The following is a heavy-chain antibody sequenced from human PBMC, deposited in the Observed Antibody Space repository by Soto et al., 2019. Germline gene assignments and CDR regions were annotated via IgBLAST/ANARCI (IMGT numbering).Heavy chain of an antibody. J-gene: IGHJ4*02. V-gene: IGHV4-30-4*01. D-gene: IGHD1-26*01. CDR2: IYYSGST. Sequence: SETLSLTCTVSGGSISSGDYYWSWIRQPPGKGLEWIGYIYYSGSTYYNPSLKSRVTISVDTSKNQFSLKLSSVTAADTAVYYCARGRIVGATYFDYWGQGTLVTVSS. CDR3: ARGRIVGATYFDY. CDR1: GGSISSGDYY.